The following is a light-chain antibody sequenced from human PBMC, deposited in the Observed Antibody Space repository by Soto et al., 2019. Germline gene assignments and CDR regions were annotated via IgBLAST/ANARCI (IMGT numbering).Light chain of an antibody. CDR3: QQYSSLLT. Sequence: EIVLTQSPATLSLSPGERATLSCTASQSVNINLAWYQQTPGQAPRLLIYGASSRATGIPDRFSGSASGTDFTLIISRLEPEDIAVYYWQQYSSLLTFGQGTKVDIK. J-gene: IGKJ1*01. CDR1: QSVNIN. V-gene: IGKV3-20*01. CDR2: GAS.